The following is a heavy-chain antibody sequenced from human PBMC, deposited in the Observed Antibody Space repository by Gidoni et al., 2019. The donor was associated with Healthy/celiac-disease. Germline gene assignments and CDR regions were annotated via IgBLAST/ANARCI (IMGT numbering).Heavy chain of an antibody. Sequence: VQLQQWGAGLLTPSETLSLTCAVYGGSFSGYSWSWIRPPPGKGLEWIGEINHSGSTNYNPSLNSRVTISVDTSKNQFSLKRSSVTAADTAVYYCAREVDYDYVWGSYRYFGYWGQGTLVTVSS. D-gene: IGHD3-16*02. V-gene: IGHV4-34*01. CDR3: AREVDYDYVWGSYRYFGY. CDR2: INHSGST. CDR1: GGSFSGYS. J-gene: IGHJ4*02.